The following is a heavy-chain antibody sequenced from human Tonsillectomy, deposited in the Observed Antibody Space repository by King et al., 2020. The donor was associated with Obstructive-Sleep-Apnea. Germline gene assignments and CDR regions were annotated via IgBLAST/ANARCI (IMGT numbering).Heavy chain of an antibody. CDR3: ARRGEHHFHDSFDV. J-gene: IGHJ3*01. V-gene: IGHV5-51*01. CDR2: FYPGDSDT. D-gene: IGHD1-26*01. CDR1: GYNFNKYW. Sequence: VQLVESGAELGKPGESLKISCKGSGYNFNKYWIAWVRHMPGKGLEWMGSFYPGDSDTMYSPSFQGQVTISGDKSINTAYLQCVTLKASDTAIYFCARRGEHHFHDSFDVWGQGTMVTVSS.